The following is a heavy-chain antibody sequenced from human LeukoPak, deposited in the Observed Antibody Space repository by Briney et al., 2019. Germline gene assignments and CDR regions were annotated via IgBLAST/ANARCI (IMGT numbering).Heavy chain of an antibody. CDR2: IYTSGST. J-gene: IGHJ5*02. Sequence: PSETLSLTCTVSGGSISSGSYYWSWIRQPAGKGLEWIGRIYTSGSTNYNPSLKSRVTISVDTSKNQFSLKLSSVTAADTAVYYCAREPGDIVVVPAAIRFDPWGQGTLVTASS. CDR3: AREPGDIVVVPAAIRFDP. CDR1: GGSISSGSYY. D-gene: IGHD2-2*01. V-gene: IGHV4-61*02.